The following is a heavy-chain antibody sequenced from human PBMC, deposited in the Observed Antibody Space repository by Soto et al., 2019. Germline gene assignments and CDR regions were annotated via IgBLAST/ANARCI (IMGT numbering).Heavy chain of an antibody. J-gene: IGHJ4*02. Sequence: QVQLVQSGAEVKKPGSSVKVSCKASGGTFSSYAISWVRQAPGQGLEWMGGIIPIFGTAHYEQKFQGRVTITADESTSTAYMELSSLRSEDKAVYYCARVGDWNDGQAYWGQGTLVTVSS. CDR2: IIPIFGTA. V-gene: IGHV1-69*01. D-gene: IGHD1-1*01. CDR1: GGTFSSYA. CDR3: ARVGDWNDGQAY.